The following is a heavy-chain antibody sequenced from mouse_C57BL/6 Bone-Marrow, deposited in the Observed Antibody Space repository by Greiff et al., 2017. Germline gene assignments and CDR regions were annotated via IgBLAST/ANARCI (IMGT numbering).Heavy chain of an antibody. V-gene: IGHV14-4*01. CDR2: IEPENGDT. CDR3: TTTWFAY. Sequence: EVQLQQSGAELVRPGASAKLSCTAPGFNIKDDYMHWVKQRPEQGLEGIGWIEPENGDTVYASKFQGKATLTADTSSNTAYLQLSSLTSEDTAIYYCTTTWFAYWGQGTLVTVSA. J-gene: IGHJ3*01. CDR1: GFNIKDDY.